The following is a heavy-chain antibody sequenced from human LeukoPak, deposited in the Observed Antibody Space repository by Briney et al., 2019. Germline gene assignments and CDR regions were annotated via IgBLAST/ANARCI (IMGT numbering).Heavy chain of an antibody. CDR2: MYYSGST. J-gene: IGHJ4*02. D-gene: IGHD6-13*01. CDR1: GGSISGPSSY. V-gene: IGHV4-39*07. Sequence: SETLSLTCAVSGGSISGPSSYWGWIRQPPGKGLEWIGSMYYSGSTYYNSSLKSRVTISVDTSKNQFSLKLTSVTAADTAVYYCARLLRIAAAGTYFDNWGREPWSPSPQ. CDR3: ARLLRIAAAGTYFDN.